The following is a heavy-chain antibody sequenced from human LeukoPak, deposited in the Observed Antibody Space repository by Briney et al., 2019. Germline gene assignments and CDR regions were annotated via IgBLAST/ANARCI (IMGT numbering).Heavy chain of an antibody. CDR3: AKTYVDTTFFEY. V-gene: IGHV3-23*01. D-gene: IGHD5-18*01. CDR1: GFTVGNNY. CDR2: SSGSGETT. Sequence: GGSLRLSCATSGFTVGNNYMSWVRQAPGKGLEWVSASSGSGETTFYANSVKGRFTISRDNSKNILYLQMNSLRAEDTAIYYCAKTYVDTTFFEYWGQGTLVTVSS. J-gene: IGHJ4*02.